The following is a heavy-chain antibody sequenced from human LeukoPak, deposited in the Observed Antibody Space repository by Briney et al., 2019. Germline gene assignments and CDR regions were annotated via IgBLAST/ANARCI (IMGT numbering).Heavy chain of an antibody. V-gene: IGHV3-11*01. CDR1: GFTFSDTC. CDR3: TRDPRNLDY. J-gene: IGHJ4*02. D-gene: IGHD1-14*01. CDR2: ISPSGTDI. Sequence: GGSLRLSCAVSGFTFSDTCMTWIRQAPGKGLESLSYISPSGTDISYADSVKGRFTISRDNAKNSLYLQMNSLRVEDTAVYYCTRDPRNLDYWGQGTLVTVSS.